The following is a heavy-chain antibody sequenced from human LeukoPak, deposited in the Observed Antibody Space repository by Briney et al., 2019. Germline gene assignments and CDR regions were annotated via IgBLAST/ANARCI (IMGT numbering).Heavy chain of an antibody. CDR2: INPNSGGT. Sequence: GASVKVSCKASGYTFTGYYMHWVRQAPGQGLEWMGWINPNSGGTNYAQKFQGRVTMTRDTSISTAYMELSSLRSEDTAVYYCARTLSGVRGQKDYYGMDVWGQGTTVTVSS. CDR1: GYTFTGYY. CDR3: ARTLSGVRGQKDYYGMDV. J-gene: IGHJ6*02. V-gene: IGHV1-2*02. D-gene: IGHD3-10*01.